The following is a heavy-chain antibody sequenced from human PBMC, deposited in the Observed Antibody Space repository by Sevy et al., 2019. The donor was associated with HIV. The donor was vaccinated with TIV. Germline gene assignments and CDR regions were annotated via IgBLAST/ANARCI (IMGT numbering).Heavy chain of an antibody. CDR3: AKDRYYFDSSGHYYHHDAFDV. CDR1: GFTSTPYA. Sequence: GGSLRLSCATSGFTSTPYAVAWVRQAPGKGLEWVAAISGSGAITYYADSRKARLIISRDRTNNTVYLQMKRLRAEDTALYYCAKDRYYFDSSGHYYHHDAFDVWGRGTMVTVSS. D-gene: IGHD3-22*01. CDR2: ISGSGAIT. V-gene: IGHV3-23*01. J-gene: IGHJ3*01.